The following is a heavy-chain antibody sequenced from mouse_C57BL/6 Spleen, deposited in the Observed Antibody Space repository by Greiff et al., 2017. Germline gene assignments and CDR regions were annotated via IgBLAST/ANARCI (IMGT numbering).Heavy chain of an antibody. V-gene: IGHV1-59*01. J-gene: IGHJ4*01. Sequence: VQLQQSGAELVRPGTSVKLSCKASGYTFTSYWMHWVKQRPGQGLEWIGVIDPSDSYTNYNQKFKGKATLTVDTSSSTAYMQLSSLTSEDSAVYYCASPYYGFYAMDYWGQGTSVTVSS. CDR2: IDPSDSYT. CDR3: ASPYYGFYAMDY. CDR1: GYTFTSYW. D-gene: IGHD1-1*01.